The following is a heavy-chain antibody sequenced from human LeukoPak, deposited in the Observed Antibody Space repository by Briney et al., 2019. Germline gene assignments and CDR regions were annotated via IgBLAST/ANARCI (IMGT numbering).Heavy chain of an antibody. Sequence: PGGSLRLSCAASGFIFDDYAIHWVRQAPGKGLEWVSAISGSGGSTYYADSVKGRFTISRDNAKNSLYLQMDSLRVEDTAFYYCARDLAYSRLDYWGQGMLVTVSS. D-gene: IGHD5-18*01. CDR2: ISGSGGST. J-gene: IGHJ4*02. CDR3: ARDLAYSRLDY. V-gene: IGHV3-23*01. CDR1: GFIFDDYA.